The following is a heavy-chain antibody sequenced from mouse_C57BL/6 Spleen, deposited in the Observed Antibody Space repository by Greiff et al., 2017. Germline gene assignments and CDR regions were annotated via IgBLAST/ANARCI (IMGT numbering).Heavy chain of an antibody. J-gene: IGHJ2*01. Sequence: QVQLQQPGAELVKPGASVKLSCKASGYTFTSYWMQWVKQRPGQGLEWIGEIDPSDSYTNYNQKFTGKATLTVDTYSSTAYMQLSSLTSEDSAVYYCARGVWGQGTTLTVSS. CDR3: ARGV. V-gene: IGHV1-50*01. CDR2: IDPSDSYT. CDR1: GYTFTSYW.